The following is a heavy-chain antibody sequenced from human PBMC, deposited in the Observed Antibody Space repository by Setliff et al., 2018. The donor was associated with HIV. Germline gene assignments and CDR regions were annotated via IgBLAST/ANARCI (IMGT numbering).Heavy chain of an antibody. Sequence: VSCKVSGYTFTTYSIHWVRQAPGQRPEWMGWLRTGSGDTSYSESLQGRVTFTSDTSANTAYMELRSLGSDDTAVYFCARRASTAEVFDYWGQGTLVTVSS. CDR2: LRTGSGDT. CDR3: ARRASTAEVFDY. D-gene: IGHD1-1*01. V-gene: IGHV1-3*04. J-gene: IGHJ4*02. CDR1: GYTFTTYS.